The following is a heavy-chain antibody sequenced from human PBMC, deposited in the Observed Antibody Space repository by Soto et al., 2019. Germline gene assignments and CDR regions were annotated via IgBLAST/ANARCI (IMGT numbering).Heavy chain of an antibody. D-gene: IGHD3-10*01. CDR2: ISYDGSNK. V-gene: IGHV3-30*18. CDR3: AKPLGSGECLDV. CDR1: GFTFSSYG. Sequence: GGSLRLSCAASGFTFSSYGMHWVRQAPGKGLEWVAVISYDGSNKYYADYVKGRFTISRDNSKNTLYLQMNSLRAEDTAVYYCAKPLGSGECLDVWGQATTVTVS. J-gene: IGHJ6*02.